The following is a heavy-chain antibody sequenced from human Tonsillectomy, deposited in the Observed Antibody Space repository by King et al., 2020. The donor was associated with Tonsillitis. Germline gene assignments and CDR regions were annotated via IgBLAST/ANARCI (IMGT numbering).Heavy chain of an antibody. V-gene: IGHV4-34*01. J-gene: IGHJ6*02. D-gene: IGHD3-10*01. CDR2: INHSGST. CDR3: ARGQGGVDHYYGMDV. Sequence: VQLQQWGAGLLKTSETLSPTCAVDGGSFSGYYWSWIRQPPGKGLEWIGEINHSGSTNYNPSPKSRVTISVDTSKNQFSLKLSSVTAADTAVYYCARGQGGVDHYYGMDVWGQGTTVTVSS. CDR1: GGSFSGYY.